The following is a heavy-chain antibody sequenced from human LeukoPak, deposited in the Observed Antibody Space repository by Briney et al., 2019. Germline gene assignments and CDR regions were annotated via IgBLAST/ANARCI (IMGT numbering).Heavy chain of an antibody. J-gene: IGHJ4*02. Sequence: GGSLRLSCAASGFTFSSYAMSWVRQAPGKGLEWVSAISGSGGSTYYADSVKGRFTISRDNSKNTLYLQMNSLRAEDTAVYYCAKVARIQRVGATTSAFDYWGQGTLVTVSS. CDR1: GFTFSSYA. V-gene: IGHV3-23*01. CDR2: ISGSGGST. CDR3: AKVARIQRVGATTSAFDY. D-gene: IGHD1-26*01.